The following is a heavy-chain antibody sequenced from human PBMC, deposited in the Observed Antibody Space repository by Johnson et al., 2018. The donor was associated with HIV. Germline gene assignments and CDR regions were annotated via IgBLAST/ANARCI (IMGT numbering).Heavy chain of an antibody. CDR1: GFTFSDYN. J-gene: IGHJ3*02. CDR3: VRDRRGSSWSRALDAFDI. CDR2: ISRSGTTI. D-gene: IGHD6-13*01. V-gene: IGHV3-11*04. Sequence: QVQLVESGGGLVKPGGSLRLSCATSGFTFSDYNMNWIRQAPGKGLEWISYISRSGTTIYYADSVKGRFSISRDDAKDSLYLQMHSLRTEDTAVYYCVRDRRGSSWSRALDAFDIWGQGTMVTVSS.